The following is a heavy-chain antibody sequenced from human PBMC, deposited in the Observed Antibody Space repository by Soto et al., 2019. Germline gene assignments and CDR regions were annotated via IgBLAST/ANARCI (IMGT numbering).Heavy chain of an antibody. D-gene: IGHD3-22*01. J-gene: IGHJ6*02. CDR2: IYHSGST. CDR3: ARNNYYDSSGYYYGPGNYYYYGMDV. Sequence: SETLSLTCAVSGGSISSSNWWSWVRQPPGKGLEWIGEIYHSGSTNYNPSLKSRVTISVDKSKNQFSLKLSSVTAADTAVYYCARNNYYDSSGYYYGPGNYYYYGMDVWGQGTTVTVSS. CDR1: GGSISSSNW. V-gene: IGHV4-4*02.